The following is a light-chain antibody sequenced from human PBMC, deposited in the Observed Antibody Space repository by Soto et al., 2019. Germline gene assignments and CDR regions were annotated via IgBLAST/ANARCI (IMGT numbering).Light chain of an antibody. J-gene: IGLJ1*01. CDR3: SSYAGSNNQV. Sequence: QSALTQPPSASGSPGQSVTISCTGTSSDVGGYNYVSWYQQHPGRAPKLMIYEVSKRPSGVPDRFSGSKSGNAASLPVSWLQTEDEADYYCSSYAGSNNQVFGTGTKLTVL. CDR2: EVS. V-gene: IGLV2-8*01. CDR1: SSDVGGYNY.